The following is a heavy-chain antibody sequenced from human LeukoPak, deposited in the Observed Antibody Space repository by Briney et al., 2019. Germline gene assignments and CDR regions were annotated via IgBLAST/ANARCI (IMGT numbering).Heavy chain of an antibody. D-gene: IGHD6-13*01. CDR2: ISASGGST. V-gene: IGHV3-23*01. CDR1: EFTFSSYA. CDR3: AKTASYSSSWYYFDY. Sequence: PGGSLRLSCAASEFTFSSYAMQWVRQAPGKGLEWVSGISASGGSTWYADSVKGRFTISRDNSKNTLYLQMNSLRAEDTAVYYCAKTASYSSSWYYFDYWGQGTLVTVSS. J-gene: IGHJ4*02.